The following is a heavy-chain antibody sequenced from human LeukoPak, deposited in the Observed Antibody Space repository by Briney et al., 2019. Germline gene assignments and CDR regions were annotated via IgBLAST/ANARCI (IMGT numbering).Heavy chain of an antibody. V-gene: IGHV3-7*01. CDR2: IKQDGRQE. J-gene: IGHJ6*02. CDR1: GFTFSSYA. D-gene: IGHD2-8*01. Sequence: GGSLRLSCAASGFTFSSYAMSWVRQAPGKGLEWVANIKQDGRQENYVDSVKGRFTISRDNAKSSLYLQMNDLRVEDTAVYYCATNEDAMDVWGQGTTVTVSS. CDR3: ATNEDAMDV.